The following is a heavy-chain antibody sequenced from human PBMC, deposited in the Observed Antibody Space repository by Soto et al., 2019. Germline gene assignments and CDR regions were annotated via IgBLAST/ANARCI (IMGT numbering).Heavy chain of an antibody. Sequence: EVQLVESGGGLVQPGGSLRLSCAASGFTFSTYWMHWVRQAPGKGLAWVSRINGDESRRNYADSVEGRFTISRDNAKNTVYLQMNSLRDEDTAVYYCARGGLYRFYMDVWGKGTTVTVSS. CDR2: INGDESRR. V-gene: IGHV3-74*01. CDR3: ARGGLYRFYMDV. J-gene: IGHJ6*03. CDR1: GFTFSTYW.